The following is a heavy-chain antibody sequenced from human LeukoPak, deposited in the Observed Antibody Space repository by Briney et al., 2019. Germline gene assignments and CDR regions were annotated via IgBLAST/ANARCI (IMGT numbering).Heavy chain of an antibody. Sequence: GGSLRLSCTASGFTFSTHWMTWVRQPPGKGLEWVANIKEDGSVKYYVDSVKGRFTISRDNTKNALYLQMNSLRADDTAVYFCARDSTWQLDYWGQGTLMTVSS. J-gene: IGHJ4*02. V-gene: IGHV3-7*03. CDR3: ARDSTWQLDY. D-gene: IGHD5-12*01. CDR1: GFTFSTHW. CDR2: IKEDGSVK.